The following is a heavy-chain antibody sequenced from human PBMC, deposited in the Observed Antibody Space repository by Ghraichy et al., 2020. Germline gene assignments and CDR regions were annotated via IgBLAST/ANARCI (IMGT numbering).Heavy chain of an antibody. CDR1: GFTFSSYG. CDR3: AKEYCSSTSCYTWGPYNWFDP. Sequence: GGSLRLSCAASGFTFSSYGMGWVRQAPGKGLEWVSGISGSGGSTYYADSVKGRFTISRDNSKNTLYLQMNSLRAEDTAVYYCAKEYCSSTSCYTWGPYNWFDPWGQGTLVTVSS. V-gene: IGHV3-23*01. CDR2: ISGSGGST. D-gene: IGHD2-2*02. J-gene: IGHJ5*02.